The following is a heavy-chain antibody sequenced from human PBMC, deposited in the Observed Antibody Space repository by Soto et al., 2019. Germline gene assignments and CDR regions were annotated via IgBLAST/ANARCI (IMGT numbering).Heavy chain of an antibody. CDR1: GFTFSSYG. D-gene: IGHD3-22*01. CDR2: ISYDGSNK. Sequence: PGGSLRLSCAASGFTFSSYGMHWVRQAPGKGLEWVAVISYDGSNKYYADSVKGRFTISRDNSKNTLYLQMNSLRAEDTAVYYCAKDLYDSSAPLYHALDVWGQGTMVTVSS. CDR3: AKDLYDSSAPLYHALDV. V-gene: IGHV3-30*18. J-gene: IGHJ3*01.